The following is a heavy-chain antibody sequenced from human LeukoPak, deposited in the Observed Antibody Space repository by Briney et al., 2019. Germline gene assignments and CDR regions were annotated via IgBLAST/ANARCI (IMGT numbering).Heavy chain of an antibody. CDR3: VREKQWAGAHFDY. V-gene: IGHV1-2*02. CDR1: GYTFTGYY. Sequence: ASVKVSCKASGYTFTGYYMHWVRQAPGQGLEWMGWINPNSGGTNYAQKFQGRVTMTRDTSISTAYMELSRLRSDDTAVYYCVREKQWAGAHFDYWGQGTLVTVSS. J-gene: IGHJ4*02. D-gene: IGHD1-26*01. CDR2: INPNSGGT.